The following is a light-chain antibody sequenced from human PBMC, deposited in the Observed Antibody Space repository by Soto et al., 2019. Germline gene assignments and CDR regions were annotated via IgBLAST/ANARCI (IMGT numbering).Light chain of an antibody. V-gene: IGLV2-14*01. CDR2: EVT. Sequence: QSVLTQPASVSGSPGQSITISCTGTSRDIGNYNYVSWYQHHPGKAPKLIIYEVTDRPSGVSNRFSGSKSGNTASLTLSGLQAEDEADYYCSSYTSSSTLVFGGGTKLTVL. CDR3: SSYTSSSTLV. J-gene: IGLJ2*01. CDR1: SRDIGNYNY.